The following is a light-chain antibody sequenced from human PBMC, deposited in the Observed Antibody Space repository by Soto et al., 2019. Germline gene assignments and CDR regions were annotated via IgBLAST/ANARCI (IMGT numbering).Light chain of an antibody. CDR3: QHYNSYSEA. CDR1: QTISSW. J-gene: IGKJ1*01. Sequence: DIQMTQSPSTLSASVGVRVTITCRASQTISSWLAWYQQKPGKAPKLLIYKASTLKSGVPSRFSGRGSGTEFTLTISSLQPDDFATYYCQHYNSYSEAFGQGTKVDIK. CDR2: KAS. V-gene: IGKV1-5*03.